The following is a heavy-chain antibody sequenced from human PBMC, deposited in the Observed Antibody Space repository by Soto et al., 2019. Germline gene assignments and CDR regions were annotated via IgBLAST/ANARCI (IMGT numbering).Heavy chain of an antibody. J-gene: IGHJ5*02. CDR2: FYYSGST. D-gene: IGHD3-22*01. V-gene: IGHV4-39*01. CDR1: GGSISSSNYY. Sequence: QLQLQESGPGLVKPSETLSLTCTVSGGSISSSNYYWAWIRQPPGKGREWIGSFYYSGSTYYKPSLKSRVSISVDTSKNQFSLKLSSVTAADTAVYYCARPIEGGSSGYYHWGQGTLVTVSS. CDR3: ARPIEGGSSGYYH.